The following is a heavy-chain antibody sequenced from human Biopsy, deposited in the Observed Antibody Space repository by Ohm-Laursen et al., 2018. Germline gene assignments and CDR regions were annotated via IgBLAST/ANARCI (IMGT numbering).Heavy chain of an antibody. D-gene: IGHD3-10*01. CDR1: GFNFSAYG. V-gene: IGHV3-33*01. CDR2: SWDDGSHQ. Sequence: SLRLSCAASGFNFSAYGMHWVRQAPDKGLEWVALSWDDGSHQYYADSVTGRFTISRDNSKNSLYLHINTLRVEDTAVYYCVTDRLDDITKVRGIMTDWGQGTLVIVSS. J-gene: IGHJ4*02. CDR3: VTDRLDDITKVRGIMTD.